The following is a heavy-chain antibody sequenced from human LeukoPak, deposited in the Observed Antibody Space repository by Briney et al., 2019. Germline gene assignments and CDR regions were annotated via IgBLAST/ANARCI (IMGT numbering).Heavy chain of an antibody. CDR1: GFTFATSW. J-gene: IGHJ4*02. CDR2: IKEDGSER. V-gene: IGHV3-7*01. CDR3: ARDHYSRNDY. D-gene: IGHD6-13*01. Sequence: GRSPRLSCAAAGFTFATSWTSWVRQAPGKGLEWLANIKEDGSERYYVDSVKGRFTISRDNAKNSLYLQMHSLRAEDTAVYYCARDHYSRNDYWGQGTLVTVSS.